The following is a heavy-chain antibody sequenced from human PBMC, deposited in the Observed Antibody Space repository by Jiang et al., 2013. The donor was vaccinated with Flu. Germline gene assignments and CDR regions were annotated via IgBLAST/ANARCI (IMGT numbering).Heavy chain of an antibody. V-gene: IGHV1-69*01. Sequence: FSSYTISWVRQAPGQGLDWMGGITPIFGTATYGQNFQGRLTITADESTRTAYMEVSSLTSEDTAVYYCARDMAEEYSSALGCWGQGTLVTVSS. D-gene: IGHD3-22*01. CDR2: ITPIFGTA. CDR3: ARDMAEEYSSALGC. J-gene: IGHJ4*02. CDR1: FSSYT.